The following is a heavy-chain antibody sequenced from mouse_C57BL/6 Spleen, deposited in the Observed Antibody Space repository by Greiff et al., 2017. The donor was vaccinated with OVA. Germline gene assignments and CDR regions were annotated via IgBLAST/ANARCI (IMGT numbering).Heavy chain of an antibody. D-gene: IGHD2-1*01. J-gene: IGHJ1*03. V-gene: IGHV1-50*01. CDR3: AREGNGNLYWYVDV. CDR1: GYTFTSYW. CDR2: IDPSDSYT. Sequence: QVQLQQPGAELVKPGASVKLSCKASGYTFTSYWMQWVKQRPGQGLEWIGEIDPSDSYTNYNQKFKGKATLTVDTSSSTAYMQLSSLTSEDSAVYYGAREGNGNLYWYVDVGGTGTTVTVSS.